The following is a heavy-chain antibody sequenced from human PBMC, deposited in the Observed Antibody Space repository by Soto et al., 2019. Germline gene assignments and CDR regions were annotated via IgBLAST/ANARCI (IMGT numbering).Heavy chain of an antibody. V-gene: IGHV4-34*01. CDR3: ARVDDS. CDR2: INHRGST. CDR1: GGTLRADS. Sequence: SETFPVPCTVSGGTLRADSLRLSRLPPGKGLEWIGEINHRGSTKYNPSLESRVTISVDTSKSQFSLKLSSVTVVYNAVYYCARVDDSWGEGSLVTVYS. J-gene: IGHJ4*02.